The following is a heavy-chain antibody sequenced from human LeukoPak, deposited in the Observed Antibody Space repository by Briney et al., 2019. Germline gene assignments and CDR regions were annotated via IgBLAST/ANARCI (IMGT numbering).Heavy chain of an antibody. J-gene: IGHJ4*02. CDR3: AEDVRCSSTSCLFDY. CDR2: ISGSGGST. V-gene: IGHV3-23*01. CDR1: GFTFSSYA. Sequence: PGGSLRLSCAASGFTFSSYAMSWVRQAPGKGLEWVSAISGSGGSTYYADSVKCRFTISRDNSKNTLYLQMNSLRAEDTAVYYCAEDVRCSSTSCLFDYWGQGTLVTVSS. D-gene: IGHD2-2*01.